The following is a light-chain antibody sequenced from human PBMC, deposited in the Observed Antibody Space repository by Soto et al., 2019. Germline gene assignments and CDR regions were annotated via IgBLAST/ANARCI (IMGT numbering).Light chain of an antibody. V-gene: IGKV3-15*01. CDR1: QSVGSA. CDR2: GAS. J-gene: IGKJ1*01. CDR3: QQYNNWPRT. Sequence: EIVMTQSPATLSVSPGESATLSCRASQSVGSALAWYHQKPGQAPRLLIYGASTRATGIPARFSGSGSGTEFTLTINSLQSEDFAVYYCQQYNNWPRTFGQGTKVEIK.